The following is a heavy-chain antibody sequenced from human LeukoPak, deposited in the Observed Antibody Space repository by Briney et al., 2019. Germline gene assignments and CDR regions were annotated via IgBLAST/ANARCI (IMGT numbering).Heavy chain of an antibody. J-gene: IGHJ3*02. V-gene: IGHV3-7*04. CDR3: ARAVLDIVVVPAGDDAFDI. Sequence: GGSLRLSCAASGFTFSSCWMSWVRQAPGKGLEWVANIEQDGSEKYYVDSVKGRFTISRDNAKNSLYLQMNSLRAEDTAVYYCARAVLDIVVVPAGDDAFDIWGQGTMVTVSS. D-gene: IGHD2-2*03. CDR1: GFTFSSCW. CDR2: IEQDGSEK.